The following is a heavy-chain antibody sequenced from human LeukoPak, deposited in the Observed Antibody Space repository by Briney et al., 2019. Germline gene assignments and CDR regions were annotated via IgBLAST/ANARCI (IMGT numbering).Heavy chain of an antibody. CDR3: ARDDTGSMAFFDY. J-gene: IGHJ4*02. D-gene: IGHD3-9*01. Sequence: ASVKVSCKASGYTFTSYDINWVRQAIGQGLEWMGWMNPNSGNTGYAQKFQGRVTITRNTSISTAYMELRSLRSDDTAVYYCARDDTGSMAFFDYWGQGTLVTVSS. CDR2: MNPNSGNT. CDR1: GYTFTSYD. V-gene: IGHV1-8*03.